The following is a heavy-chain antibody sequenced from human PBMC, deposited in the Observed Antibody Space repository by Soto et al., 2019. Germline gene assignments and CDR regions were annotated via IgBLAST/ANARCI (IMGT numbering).Heavy chain of an antibody. CDR3: TSTDDFGDYTYFDY. J-gene: IGHJ4*02. V-gene: IGHV3-15*01. D-gene: IGHD4-17*01. CDR2: IKSKIAGGTT. CDR1: GFTFSNAW. Sequence: GGSLRLSCXASGFTFSNAWMGWVRQAPGKGLEWVGCIKSKIAGGTTDYAAPVKGRFTISRDDSKNTLYLQMNSLKTEDTAVYYCTSTDDFGDYTYFDYWGQGTLVTVSS.